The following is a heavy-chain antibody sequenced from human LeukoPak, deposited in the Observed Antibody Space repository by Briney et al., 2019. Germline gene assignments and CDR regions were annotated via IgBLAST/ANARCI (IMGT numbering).Heavy chain of an antibody. Sequence: GGSLRLSCAASGFTFSSYAMHWVRQAPGKGLEWVSTISGSGGITYYADSVKGRVTISRDNSKNTLYLQMNSLRAEDTAVYYCAKGLRGSYPSGDAFDIWGQGTMVTVSS. CDR1: GFTFSSYA. J-gene: IGHJ3*02. CDR2: ISGSGGIT. D-gene: IGHD1-26*01. V-gene: IGHV3-23*01. CDR3: AKGLRGSYPSGDAFDI.